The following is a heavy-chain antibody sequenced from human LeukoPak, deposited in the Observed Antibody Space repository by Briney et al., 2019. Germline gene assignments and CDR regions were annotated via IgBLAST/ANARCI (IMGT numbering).Heavy chain of an antibody. D-gene: IGHD3-22*01. V-gene: IGHV1-46*01. CDR3: ARVMSYYYDTSDKDAFDI. J-gene: IGHJ3*02. CDR1: GYTFTGYY. Sequence: ASVKVSCKASGYTFTGYYMHWVRQAPGQGLEWMGIINPRGGSTSYTQKFQGRVTMTRDTSTSTVYMELSSLRSEDTAVYYCARVMSYYYDTSDKDAFDIWGQGTMVTVSS. CDR2: INPRGGST.